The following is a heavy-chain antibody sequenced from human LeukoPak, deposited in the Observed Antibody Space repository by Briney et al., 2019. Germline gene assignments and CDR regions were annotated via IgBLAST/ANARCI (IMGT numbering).Heavy chain of an antibody. D-gene: IGHD3-22*01. V-gene: IGHV4-59*08. CDR1: GGSISSYY. CDR3: ASSGSGYYYVFDY. Sequence: NPSETLSLTCTVSGGSISSYYWSWIRQPPGKGLEWIGYIYYSGSTNYNPSLKSRVTISVDTSKNHFSLKLSSVTAADTAVYYCASSGSGYYYVFDYWGQGTLVTVSS. J-gene: IGHJ4*02. CDR2: IYYSGST.